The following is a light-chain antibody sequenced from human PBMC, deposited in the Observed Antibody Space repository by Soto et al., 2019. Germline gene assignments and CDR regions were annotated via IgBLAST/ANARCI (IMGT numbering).Light chain of an antibody. Sequence: EIVLTQSPGTLPLSPGERATLSCRASQSVSSNYLGWYQQKPGQAPRLLIYGSSSRATGIPDRFSGGGSGTYFPLTISRLEPEDFAVYYCQQYGSSPRTFGQGTNVEIK. J-gene: IGKJ1*01. CDR1: QSVSSNY. CDR2: GSS. CDR3: QQYGSSPRT. V-gene: IGKV3-20*01.